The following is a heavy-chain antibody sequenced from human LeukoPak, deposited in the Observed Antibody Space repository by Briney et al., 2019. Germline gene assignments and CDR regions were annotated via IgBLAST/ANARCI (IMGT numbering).Heavy chain of an antibody. CDR3: ARESYGYSSRGDI. D-gene: IGHD6-13*01. Sequence: TSETLSLTCTVSGGSISSYYWSWIRQPPGKGLEWIGYIYYSGSTNYNPSLKSRVTISVDTSKNQFSLKLSSVTAADTAVYYCARESYGYSSRGDIWGQGTMVTVSS. J-gene: IGHJ3*02. CDR2: IYYSGST. V-gene: IGHV4-59*01. CDR1: GGSISSYY.